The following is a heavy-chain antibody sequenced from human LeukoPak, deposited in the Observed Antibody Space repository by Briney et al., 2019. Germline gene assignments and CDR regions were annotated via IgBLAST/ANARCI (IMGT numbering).Heavy chain of an antibody. J-gene: IGHJ4*02. CDR1: GGSISSYY. Sequence: PSETLSLTCTVSGGSISSYYWSWIRQPPGKGLGWIGYIYYSGSTNYNPSLKSRVTISVDTSKNQFSLKLSSVTAADTAVYYCASRNGAYFDCWGQGTLVTVSS. V-gene: IGHV4-59*12. D-gene: IGHD5-24*01. CDR3: ASRNGAYFDC. CDR2: IYYSGST.